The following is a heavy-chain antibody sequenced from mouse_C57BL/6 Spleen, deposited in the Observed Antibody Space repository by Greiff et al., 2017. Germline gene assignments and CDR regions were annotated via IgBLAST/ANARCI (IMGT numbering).Heavy chain of an antibody. J-gene: IGHJ4*01. D-gene: IGHD2-2*01. CDR2: INPNYGTT. Sequence: VHVKQSGPELVKPGASVKISCKASGYSFTDYNMNWVKQSNGKSLEWIGVINPNYGTTSYNQKFKGKATLTVDQSSSTAYMQLNSLTSEDSAVYYCARGGVTTRAMDYWGQGTSVTVSS. V-gene: IGHV1-39*01. CDR3: ARGGVTTRAMDY. CDR1: GYSFTDYN.